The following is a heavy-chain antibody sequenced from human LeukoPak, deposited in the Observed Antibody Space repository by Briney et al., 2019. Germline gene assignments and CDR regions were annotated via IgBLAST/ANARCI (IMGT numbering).Heavy chain of an antibody. Sequence: GGSLRLSCAASGNYWMHWVRQAPGKGLVWVSHINSDGSWTSYADSVKGRFTISRDNVKNTVYLQMNSLRAEDTAVYYCVSFYETYWGRGTLVTVSS. CDR3: VSFYETY. CDR2: INSDGSWT. CDR1: GNYW. V-gene: IGHV3-74*01. J-gene: IGHJ4*02. D-gene: IGHD2/OR15-2a*01.